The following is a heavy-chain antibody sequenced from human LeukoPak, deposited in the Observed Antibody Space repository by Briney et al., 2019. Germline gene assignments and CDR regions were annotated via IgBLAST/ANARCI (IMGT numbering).Heavy chain of an antibody. V-gene: IGHV1-18*01. Sequence: ASVKVSCKASGYTFTSYGISWVRQAPGQGLEWMGWISAYNGNTNYAQKLQGRVTMTTDTSTSTAYMELRSLRSDDTAVYYCARDRPAQYYYDSSGYYSDAFDIWGQGTMVTVSS. CDR2: ISAYNGNT. CDR1: GYTFTSYG. CDR3: ARDRPAQYYYDSSGYYSDAFDI. D-gene: IGHD3-22*01. J-gene: IGHJ3*02.